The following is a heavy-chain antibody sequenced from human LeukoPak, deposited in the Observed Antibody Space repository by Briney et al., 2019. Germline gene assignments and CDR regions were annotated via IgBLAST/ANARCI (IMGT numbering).Heavy chain of an antibody. CDR2: ISWNSGSI. CDR3: ASIVRATGAFDI. CDR1: GFTFDDYA. J-gene: IGHJ3*02. Sequence: QAGGSLRLSCAASGFTFDDYAMHWVRQAPGKGLEWVSGISWNSGSIGYADSVKGRFTISRDNAKNSLYLQMNSLRAEDMALYYCASIVRATGAFDIWGQGTMVTVSS. D-gene: IGHD1-26*01. V-gene: IGHV3-9*03.